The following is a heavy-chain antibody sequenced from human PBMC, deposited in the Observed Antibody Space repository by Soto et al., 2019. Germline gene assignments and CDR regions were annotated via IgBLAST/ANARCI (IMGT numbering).Heavy chain of an antibody. D-gene: IGHD3-3*01. J-gene: IGHJ6*03. CDR1: GGSISSGGYY. CDR3: ARSGSSHYYYYYYMDV. Sequence: PSETLSLTCTVSGGSISSGGYYWSWIRQHPGKGLEWIGYTYYSGSTYYNPSLKSRVTISVDTSKNQFSLKLSSVTAADTAVYYCARSGSSHYYYYYYMDVWGKGTTVTVSS. CDR2: TYYSGST. V-gene: IGHV4-31*03.